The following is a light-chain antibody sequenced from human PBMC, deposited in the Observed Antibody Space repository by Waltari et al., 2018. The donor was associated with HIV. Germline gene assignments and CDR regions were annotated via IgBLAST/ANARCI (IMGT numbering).Light chain of an antibody. Sequence: QSALTQPASVSGSPGQSITVSCTGTFSDIGSYNSVSWYQQHPGEAPKLIVYDVTNRPSGVSHRFSGSKSGNTASLTISGLQTEDVADYYCSSLTTRSTLVIFGGGTRLTV. CDR1: FSDIGSYNS. CDR2: DVT. J-gene: IGLJ2*01. CDR3: SSLTTRSTLVI. V-gene: IGLV2-14*03.